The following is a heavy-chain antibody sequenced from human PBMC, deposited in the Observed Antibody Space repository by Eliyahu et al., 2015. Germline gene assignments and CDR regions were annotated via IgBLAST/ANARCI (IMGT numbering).Heavy chain of an antibody. CDR3: ARSSLYGDPYFFDS. CDR1: EYTXTYRX. Sequence: QMQLVQSGAQMKNTGXSVKXSCTXSEYTXTYRXLHWVRXAPGQALEWMGWITIYNGNIEYAQKFRGRVTITREMSLSTVHMELGDLRPDDTATYYCARSSLYGDPYFFDSWGQGTRVSVSS. V-gene: IGHV1-45*02. D-gene: IGHD3-3*01. J-gene: IGHJ4*02. CDR2: ITIYNGNI.